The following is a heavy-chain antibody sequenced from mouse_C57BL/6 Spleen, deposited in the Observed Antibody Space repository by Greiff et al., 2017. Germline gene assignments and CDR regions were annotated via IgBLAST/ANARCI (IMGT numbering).Heavy chain of an antibody. CDR3: ARYDYDRGAYAMDY. J-gene: IGHJ4*01. CDR1: GYAFSSSW. D-gene: IGHD2-4*01. CDR2: IYPGDGDT. Sequence: VNVVESGPELVKPGASVKISCKASGYAFSSSWMNWVKQRPGKGLEWIGRIYPGDGDTNYNGKFKGKATLTADKSSSTAYMQLSSLTSEDSAVYFCARYDYDRGAYAMDYWGQGTSVTVSS. V-gene: IGHV1-82*01.